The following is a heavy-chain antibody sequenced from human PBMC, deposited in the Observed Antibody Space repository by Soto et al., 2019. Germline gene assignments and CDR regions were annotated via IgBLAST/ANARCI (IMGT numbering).Heavy chain of an antibody. Sequence: PGGSLRLSCATSGFTFSNFVMRWVRQTPGKGLEWVSTITSTGGDTYYTDSVKGRFTISRDNSKNTLYLQMSSLRAEDTALYYFTKASSHRQHLVVWGPGTTVTVSS. D-gene: IGHD1-1*01. CDR1: GFTFSNFV. J-gene: IGHJ6*02. V-gene: IGHV3-23*01. CDR2: ITSTGGDT. CDR3: TKASSHRQHLVV.